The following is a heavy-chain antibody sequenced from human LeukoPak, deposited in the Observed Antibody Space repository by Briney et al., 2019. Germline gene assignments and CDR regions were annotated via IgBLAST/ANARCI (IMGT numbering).Heavy chain of an antibody. CDR2: ISYNSDTI. V-gene: IGHV3-9*01. CDR3: AKDYCGGDCYSGWYFDL. CDR1: GFTFGDYA. D-gene: IGHD2-21*02. Sequence: PGRSLRLSCAASGFTFGDYAMHWVRQAPGKGLEWVSGISYNSDTIAYAGSVKGRFTISRDNATNSLYLQMNSLRAEDTALYYCAKDYCGGDCYSGWYFDLWGRGTLVTVSS. J-gene: IGHJ2*01.